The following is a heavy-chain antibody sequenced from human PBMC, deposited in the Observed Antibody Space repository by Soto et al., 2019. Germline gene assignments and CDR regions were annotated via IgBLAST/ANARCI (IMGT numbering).Heavy chain of an antibody. CDR3: ARDFPPIAVTGDYDAFDI. V-gene: IGHV4-38-2*02. CDR1: GYSISSGYY. J-gene: IGHJ3*02. Sequence: SETLSLTCTVSGYSISSGYYWGWIRQPPGKGLEWIGSIYHSGSTYYNPSLKSRVTISVDTSKNRFSLKLSSVTAADTAVYYCARDFPPIAVTGDYDAFDIWGQGTMVTVSS. CDR2: IYHSGST. D-gene: IGHD4-17*01.